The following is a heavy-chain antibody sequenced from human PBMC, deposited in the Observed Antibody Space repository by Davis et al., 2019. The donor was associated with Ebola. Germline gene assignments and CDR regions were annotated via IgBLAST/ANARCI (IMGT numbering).Heavy chain of an antibody. D-gene: IGHD6-25*01. Sequence: GGSLRLSCAASGFTLSDYYMSWVRQAPGKGLEWITIIAHDGNRKYYADSVKGRFTVSRDNSQNTLYLQMNSLTPEDTAVYYCARDQRRVATSAPGVLDYWGRGTLVTGSS. CDR3: ARDQRRVATSAPGVLDY. J-gene: IGHJ4*02. CDR1: GFTLSDYY. CDR2: IAHDGNRK. V-gene: IGHV3-30*03.